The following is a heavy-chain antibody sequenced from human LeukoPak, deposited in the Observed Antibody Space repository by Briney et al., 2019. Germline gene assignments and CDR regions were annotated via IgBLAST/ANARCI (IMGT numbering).Heavy chain of an antibody. J-gene: IGHJ4*02. CDR1: GFTLSSYG. Sequence: GGSLRLSCAASGFTLSSYGMHWVRQAPGKGLEWVAVIWYDGSNKYYADSVKGRFTISRDNSKNTLYLQMNSLRAEDTAVYYCARGSGGYDWWGQGTLVTVSS. V-gene: IGHV3-33*01. CDR2: IWYDGSNK. CDR3: ARGSGGYDW. D-gene: IGHD5-12*01.